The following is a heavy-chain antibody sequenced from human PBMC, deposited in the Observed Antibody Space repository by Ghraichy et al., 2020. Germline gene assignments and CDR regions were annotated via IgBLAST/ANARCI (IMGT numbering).Heavy chain of an antibody. V-gene: IGHV3-30*18. D-gene: IGHD3-3*01. CDR2: ISSDGSNK. CDR3: AKEALNDPTRFVS. Sequence: WGSLRLSCAASGFIFSEYGMHWVRQAPGQGLEWVAVISSDGSNKYYSDSVKGRFIISRDNSKSTLVLQLNRLTTDDTAVYYCAKEALNDPTRFVSWGQGTPVSVSS. CDR1: GFIFSEYG. J-gene: IGHJ1*01.